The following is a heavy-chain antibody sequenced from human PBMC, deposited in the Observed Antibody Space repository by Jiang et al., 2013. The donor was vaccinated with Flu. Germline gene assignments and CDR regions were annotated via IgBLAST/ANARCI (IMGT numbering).Heavy chain of an antibody. CDR1: GGSISSSSYY. D-gene: IGHD6-19*01. J-gene: IGHJ4*02. CDR3: ASGLGSSGY. V-gene: IGHV4-39*01. CDR2: IYYSGST. Sequence: LLKPSETLSLTCTVSGGSISSSSYYWGWIRQPPGKGLEWIGSIYYSGSTYYNPSLKSRVTISVDTSKNQFSLKLSSVTAADTAVYYCASGLGSSGYWGQGTLVTVSS.